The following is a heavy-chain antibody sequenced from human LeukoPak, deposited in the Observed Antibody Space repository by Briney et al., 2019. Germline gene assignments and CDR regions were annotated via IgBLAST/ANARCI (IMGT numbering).Heavy chain of an antibody. Sequence: ASVKVSCKPSGYTFTNYGISWVRQAPGQGLEWMGWISAYNGNTNFAQKLQGRVTLTTDTSTSTAYLELRSLTSDDTAVYYCARLPEYSSSWYFDYWGQGTLVTVSS. D-gene: IGHD6-13*01. V-gene: IGHV1-18*01. CDR1: GYTFTNYG. CDR3: ARLPEYSSSWYFDY. J-gene: IGHJ4*02. CDR2: ISAYNGNT.